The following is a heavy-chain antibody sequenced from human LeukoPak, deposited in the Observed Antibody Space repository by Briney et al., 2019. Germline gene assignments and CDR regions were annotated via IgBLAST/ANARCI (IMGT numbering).Heavy chain of an antibody. V-gene: IGHV3-66*01. Sequence: GGSLRLSCAASGFTVSSNYMSWVRQAPGKGLEWVSIIYSGGTTYYADSVKGRFTISRDNSKNTLYLQMNSLRAEDTAVYYCAREVLDSAMALGYWGQPCLVTVSS. CDR2: IYSGGTT. J-gene: IGHJ4*02. D-gene: IGHD5-18*01. CDR1: GFTVSSNY. CDR3: AREVLDSAMALGY.